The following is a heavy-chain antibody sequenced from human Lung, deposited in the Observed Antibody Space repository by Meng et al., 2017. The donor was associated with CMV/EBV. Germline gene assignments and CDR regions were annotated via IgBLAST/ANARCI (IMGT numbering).Heavy chain of an antibody. J-gene: IGHJ5*01. Sequence: SDTLSFTGAAQGWPSRGYYWSWFRQLPGKGVEWIGEINHSGSTNYNPSLKSRVTGSLDTSKNQLSLKLSSVTAAETAVYSCARGRRGGFLEWLLSGNWFDPWGQGTRVTVSS. CDR3: ARGRRGGFLEWLLSGNWFDP. CDR1: GWPSRGYY. CDR2: INHSGST. D-gene: IGHD3-3*01. V-gene: IGHV4-34*01.